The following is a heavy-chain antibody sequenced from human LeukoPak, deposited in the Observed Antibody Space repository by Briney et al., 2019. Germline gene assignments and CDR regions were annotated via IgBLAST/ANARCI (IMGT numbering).Heavy chain of an antibody. CDR3: ARVVMWELDYYFDY. V-gene: IGHV4-4*07. D-gene: IGHD1-26*01. CDR2: IYTSGST. CDR1: GGSISSYY. J-gene: IGHJ4*02. Sequence: PSETLSLTCTVSGGSISSYYWSWIRQPAGKGLEWIGRIYTSGSTNYNPSLKSRVTMSVDTSKYQFSLKLSSVTAADTAVYYCARVVMWELDYYFDYWGQGTLVTVSS.